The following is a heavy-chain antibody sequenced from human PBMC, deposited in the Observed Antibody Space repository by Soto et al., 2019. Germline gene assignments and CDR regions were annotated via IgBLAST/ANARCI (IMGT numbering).Heavy chain of an antibody. D-gene: IGHD3-22*01. V-gene: IGHV1-69*12. CDR1: GGTFSSYA. CDR2: IIPIFGTA. Sequence: QVQLVQSGAEVKKPGSSVKVSCKASGGTFSSYAISWVRQAPGQGLEWMGGIIPIFGTANYAQKFQGRVTITADESTSTAYMELSSLRSEDTAVYFCARGEYYDSRGYLNLHYYYYYGMDVWGQGTTVTVSS. J-gene: IGHJ6*02. CDR3: ARGEYYDSRGYLNLHYYYYYGMDV.